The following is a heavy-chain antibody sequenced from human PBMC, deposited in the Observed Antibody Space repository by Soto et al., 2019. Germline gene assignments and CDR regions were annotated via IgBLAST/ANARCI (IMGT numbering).Heavy chain of an antibody. Sequence: QVQLQQWGAGLLKPSETLSHTCAVYGGSFSGYYWSWIRQPPGKGLEGIGEINHSGSTNYNPSLKSRVTISVDTSKNQFSLKLSSVTAADTAVYYCARGRNLPKLAPDYWGQGTLVTVSS. CDR3: ARGRNLPKLAPDY. V-gene: IGHV4-34*01. J-gene: IGHJ4*02. D-gene: IGHD1-7*01. CDR2: INHSGST. CDR1: GGSFSGYY.